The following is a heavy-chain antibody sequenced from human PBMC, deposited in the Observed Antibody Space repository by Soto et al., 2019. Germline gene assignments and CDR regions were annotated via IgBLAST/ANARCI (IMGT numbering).Heavy chain of an antibody. D-gene: IGHD6-19*01. CDR2: ISSTTNYI. J-gene: IGHJ6*02. V-gene: IGHV3-21*06. CDR3: AREGNSSGWYYYYGMDV. CDR1: GFTYTRYS. Sequence: PGGSLRLSCAASGFTYTRYSMNWVRQAPGKGLEWVSSISSTTNYIYYGDSMKGRFTISRDNAKNSLYLEMNSLRAEDTAVYYCAREGNSSGWYYYYGMDVWGQGTTVTVSS.